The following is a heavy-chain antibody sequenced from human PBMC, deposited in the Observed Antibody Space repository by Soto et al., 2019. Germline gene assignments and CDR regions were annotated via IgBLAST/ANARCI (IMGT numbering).Heavy chain of an antibody. CDR3: VRPSPSSVDISNYSSAPRKFDF. V-gene: IGHV4-39*01. CDR1: GGSILRSNYF. CDR2: IFYSGCT. Sequence: SETLSLTCSVSGGSILRSNYFWAWVRQSPGKGLEWLGSIFYSGCTYYNPSLKSRLTISADASKNQFSLALRSVTAADTAIYFCVRPSPSSVDISNYSSAPRKFDFWGRGTRVTVSS. J-gene: IGHJ4*02. D-gene: IGHD3-22*01.